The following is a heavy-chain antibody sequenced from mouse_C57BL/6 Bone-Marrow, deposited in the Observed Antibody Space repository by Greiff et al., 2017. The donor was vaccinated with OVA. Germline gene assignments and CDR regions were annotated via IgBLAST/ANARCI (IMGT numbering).Heavy chain of an antibody. Sequence: EVQRVESGGGLVQPGGSLKLSCAASGFTFSDYYMYWVRQTPEKRLEWVAYISNGGGSTYYPDTVKGRFTISRDNAKNTLYLQMSRLKSEDTAMYYCAREDGGLRRRDAMDYWGQGTSVTVSS. CDR3: AREDGGLRRRDAMDY. D-gene: IGHD2-4*01. V-gene: IGHV5-12*01. J-gene: IGHJ4*01. CDR1: GFTFSDYY. CDR2: ISNGGGST.